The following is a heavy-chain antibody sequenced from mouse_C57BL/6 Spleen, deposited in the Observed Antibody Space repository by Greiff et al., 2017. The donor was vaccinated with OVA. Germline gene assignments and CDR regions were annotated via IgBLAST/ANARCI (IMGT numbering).Heavy chain of an antibody. Sequence: QVQLQQSGPELVKPGASVKISCKASGYAFSSSWMNWVKQRPGKGLEWIGRIYPGDGDTNYNGKFKGKATLTADKSSSTAYMQLSILSSEDSAVYFCAKGNYGGAMDYWGQGTSVTVSS. CDR3: AKGNYGGAMDY. J-gene: IGHJ4*01. CDR1: GYAFSSSW. CDR2: IYPGDGDT. V-gene: IGHV1-82*01. D-gene: IGHD2-1*01.